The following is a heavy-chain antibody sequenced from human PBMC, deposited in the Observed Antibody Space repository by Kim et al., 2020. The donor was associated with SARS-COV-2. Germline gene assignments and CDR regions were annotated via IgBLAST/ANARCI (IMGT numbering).Heavy chain of an antibody. CDR3: ARSTFRKRWLQFYWYFEL. J-gene: IGHJ2*01. V-gene: IGHV4-59*13. Sequence: SETLSLTCTVSGGSISSYYWSWIRQPPGKGLEWIGYIYYSGSTNYNPSLKSRVTISVDTSKNQFSLKLSSVTAADTAVYYCARSTFRKRWLQFYWYFELWGRGTLVTVSS. D-gene: IGHD5-12*01. CDR2: IYYSGST. CDR1: GGSISSYY.